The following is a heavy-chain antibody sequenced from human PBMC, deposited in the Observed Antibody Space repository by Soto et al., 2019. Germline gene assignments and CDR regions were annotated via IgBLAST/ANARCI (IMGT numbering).Heavy chain of an antibody. CDR2: IIPIFGTT. V-gene: IGHV1-69*06. D-gene: IGHD3-22*01. Sequence: SVKVSCKASGGTVCSDSITWVRQAPGQGLEWVGRIIPIFGTTNYAQNLQGRVTISADKSTLTSYMELHSLTSDDTALYYCARDRTDSGYYTNWLDPWGQGTQVTVSS. J-gene: IGHJ5*02. CDR3: ARDRTDSGYYTNWLDP. CDR1: GGTVCSDS.